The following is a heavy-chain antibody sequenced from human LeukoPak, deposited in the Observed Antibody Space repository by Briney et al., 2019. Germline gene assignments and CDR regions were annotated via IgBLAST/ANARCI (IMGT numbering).Heavy chain of an antibody. V-gene: IGHV6-1*01. J-gene: IGHJ4*02. CDR3: ARDRYYYDSSGYHLDY. CDR2: TYYRSKWIN. CDR1: GDSVSRNS. Sequence: SQTLSLTCAIFGDSVSRNSWNWIRQSPSRGLEWLGRTYYRSKWINDYAVSVESRITINPDTSKNQFTLQLNSVTPEDTALYYCARDRYYYDSSGYHLDYWGQGTLVTVSS. D-gene: IGHD3-22*01.